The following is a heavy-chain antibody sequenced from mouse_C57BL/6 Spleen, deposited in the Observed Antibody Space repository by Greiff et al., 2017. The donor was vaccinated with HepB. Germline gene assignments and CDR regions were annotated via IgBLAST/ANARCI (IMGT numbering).Heavy chain of an antibody. CDR2: IDPSDSYT. Sequence: QVQLQQSGAELVMPGASVKLSCKASGYTFTSYWMHWVKQRPGQGLEWIGEIDPSDSYTNYNQKFKGKSTLTVDKSSSTAYMQLSSLTSEDSAVYYCARRGDYDDDNYYAMDYWGQGTSVTVSS. CDR3: ARRGDYDDDNYYAMDY. CDR1: GYTFTSYW. V-gene: IGHV1-69*01. D-gene: IGHD2-4*01. J-gene: IGHJ4*01.